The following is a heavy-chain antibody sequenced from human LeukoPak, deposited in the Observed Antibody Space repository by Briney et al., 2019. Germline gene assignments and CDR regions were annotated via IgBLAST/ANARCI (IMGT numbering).Heavy chain of an antibody. J-gene: IGHJ1*01. D-gene: IGHD2-15*01. CDR1: GFTFSGCA. Sequence: TGGSLRLSCAASGFTFSGCAMSWVRQAPGKGLEWVSGINSNGGSTYYADSVRGRFTISRDNSKNTLYLQMNSLRAEDTAVYYCAKRLVACSGGSCYSTFQHWGQGTLVTVSS. CDR3: AKRLVACSGGSCYSTFQH. V-gene: IGHV3-23*01. CDR2: INSNGGST.